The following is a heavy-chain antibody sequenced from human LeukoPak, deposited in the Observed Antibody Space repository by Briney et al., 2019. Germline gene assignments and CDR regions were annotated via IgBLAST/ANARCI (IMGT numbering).Heavy chain of an antibody. CDR3: ARHLRVAVAGGPFDY. D-gene: IGHD6-19*01. Sequence: SETLSLTRTVSGGSISSYYWSWIRQPPGKGLEWIGYIYHSGSTNYNPSLKSRVTISVDTSKNQFSLKLSSVTAADTAVYYCARHLRVAVAGGPFDYWGQGTLVTVSS. CDR2: IYHSGST. J-gene: IGHJ4*02. CDR1: GGSISSYY. V-gene: IGHV4-59*08.